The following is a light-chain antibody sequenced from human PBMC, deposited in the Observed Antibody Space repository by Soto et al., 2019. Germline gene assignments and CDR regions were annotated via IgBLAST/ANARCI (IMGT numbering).Light chain of an antibody. CDR1: QSVLYSSNNLNY. J-gene: IGKJ4*01. CDR3: QQHYDTPLT. CDR2: WAS. V-gene: IGKV4-1*01. Sequence: DIVMTQSPDSLAVSLGERATINCKSSQSVLYSSNNLNYLTWYQKKPGQPPKLLIYWASTRESGVPDRFSGSGSVTDFTLTISSLQAEDVAVYYCQQHYDTPLTFGGGTKVGIK.